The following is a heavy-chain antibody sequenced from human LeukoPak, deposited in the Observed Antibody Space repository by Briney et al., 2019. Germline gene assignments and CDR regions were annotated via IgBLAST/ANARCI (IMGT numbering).Heavy chain of an antibody. CDR2: ISSSSGYI. J-gene: IGHJ4*02. CDR1: GFTFSSYP. CDR3: ARGPSGYHNT. Sequence: GGSLTLSCAASGFTFSSYPMNWVRQAPGKGLEWVSSISSSSGYIYYADSVKGRFTISRDNSKNTLYLQMNSLRAEDTAVYYCARGPSGYHNTGGQGTLVTVSS. V-gene: IGHV3-21*01. D-gene: IGHD5-12*01.